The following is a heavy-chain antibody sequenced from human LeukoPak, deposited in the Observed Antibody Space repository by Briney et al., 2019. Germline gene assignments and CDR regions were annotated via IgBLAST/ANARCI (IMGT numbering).Heavy chain of an antibody. CDR3: ARNYDLWSGPIPGYYYYYYMDV. Sequence: GGSLRLSSAVSGVTLSNYGMSWVRQAPGKRLGWVAGISGSGGSTNYADSVKGRFTISRDNTKNSLYLQTNSLRAEDTAVYYCARNYDLWSGPIPGYYYYYYMDVWGKGTTVTVSS. V-gene: IGHV3-23*01. CDR2: ISGSGGST. D-gene: IGHD3-3*01. CDR1: GVTLSNYG. J-gene: IGHJ6*03.